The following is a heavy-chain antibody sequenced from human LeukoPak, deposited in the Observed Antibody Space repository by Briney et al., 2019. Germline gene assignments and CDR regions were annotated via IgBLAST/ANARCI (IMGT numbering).Heavy chain of an antibody. D-gene: IGHD3-22*01. Sequence: PSETLSLTCAVYGGSFSGYYWSWIRQPPGKGLEWIGEINHSGSTNYNPSLKSRVTISVDTSKNQFSLKLSSVTAADTAVYYRARGREIYYDSSGSEYWGQGTLVTVSS. CDR2: INHSGST. V-gene: IGHV4-34*01. CDR3: ARGREIYYDSSGSEY. J-gene: IGHJ4*02. CDR1: GGSFSGYY.